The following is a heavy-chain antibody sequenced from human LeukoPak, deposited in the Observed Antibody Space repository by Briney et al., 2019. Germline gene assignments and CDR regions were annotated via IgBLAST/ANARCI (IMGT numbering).Heavy chain of an antibody. CDR3: ASGGLAYYWFDY. CDR1: GFTFNTYW. D-gene: IGHD1-26*01. Sequence: GGSLRLSCAASGFTFNTYWMHWVRQAPGKGLMWVARINVDGSSTTYADPVKGRFTISRDNAKNTLYLQMNSLRAEDTAVYYCASGGLAYYWFDYWGQGTLVTVSS. V-gene: IGHV3-74*01. CDR2: INVDGSST. J-gene: IGHJ4*02.